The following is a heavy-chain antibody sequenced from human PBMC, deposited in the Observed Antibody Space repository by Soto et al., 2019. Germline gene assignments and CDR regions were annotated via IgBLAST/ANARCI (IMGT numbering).Heavy chain of an antibody. CDR2: IKSKTDGGTT. CDR3: STGEYSRVKTAFDY. J-gene: IGHJ4*02. V-gene: IGHV3-15*07. CDR1: GFSITNAW. D-gene: IGHD4-4*01. Sequence: GGSLRLSCAASGFSITNAWMNWVRQAPGKGLEWVGRIKSKTDGGTTEYAALVKGRFTISRDDSKSTLYLQMNSLKTEDTAVYYCSTGEYSRVKTAFDYWGQGTLVTVSS.